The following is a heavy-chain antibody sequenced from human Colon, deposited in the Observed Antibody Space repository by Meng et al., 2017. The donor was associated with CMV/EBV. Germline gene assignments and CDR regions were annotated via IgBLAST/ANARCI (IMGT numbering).Heavy chain of an antibody. CDR1: GYSFASYG. D-gene: IGHD1-14*01. V-gene: IGHV1-18*01. CDR3: AREGTARYQLEPNVYGMDV. CDR2: ISAYKGNT. Sequence: GESLKISCKASGYSFASYGISWVRQAPGQGLEWMGWISAYKGNTNYAQKFQGRVTMTTDTSTSTAYMELRSLRSDDTAVYYCAREGTARYQLEPNVYGMDVWGQGTTVTVSS. J-gene: IGHJ6*02.